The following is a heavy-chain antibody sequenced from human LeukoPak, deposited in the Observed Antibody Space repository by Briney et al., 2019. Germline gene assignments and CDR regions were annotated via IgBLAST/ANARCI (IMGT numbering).Heavy chain of an antibody. CDR2: IWYDGSNE. CDR1: GFNFSSYG. V-gene: IGHV3-33*01. Sequence: GGSLRLSCAAPGFNFSSYGMHWVRQAPGKGLEWVAVIWYDGSNEYYADSVKGRFTISRDNSKNTLYLQMNSLRAEDTAVYYCARDGHCGGDCYLAEYFQHWGQGTLVTVSS. D-gene: IGHD2-21*02. J-gene: IGHJ1*01. CDR3: ARDGHCGGDCYLAEYFQH.